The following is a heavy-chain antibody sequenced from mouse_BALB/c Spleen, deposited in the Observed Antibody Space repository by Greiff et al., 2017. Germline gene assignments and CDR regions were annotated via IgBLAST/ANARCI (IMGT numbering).Heavy chain of an antibody. CDR2: ISYSGST. CDR1: GYSITSDYA. D-gene: IGHD2-1*01. J-gene: IGHJ2*01. V-gene: IGHV3-2*02. Sequence: EVQLQESGPGLVKPSQSLSLTCTVTGYSITSDYAWNWIRQFPGNKLEWMGYISYSGSTSYNPSLKSRISITRDTSKNQFFLQLNSVTTEDTATYYCARDGNDYFDYWGQGTTLTVSS. CDR3: ARDGNDYFDY.